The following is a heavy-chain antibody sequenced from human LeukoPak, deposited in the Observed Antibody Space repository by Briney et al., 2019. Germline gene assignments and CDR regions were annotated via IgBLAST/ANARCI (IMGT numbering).Heavy chain of an antibody. CDR1: GITVSSNY. D-gene: IGHD5-18*01. J-gene: IGHJ4*02. CDR2: IYSGGST. CDR3: ARDRAYSYGFAYYFAD. V-gene: IGHV3-66*01. Sequence: GGSLRLSCAASGITVSSNYMSWVRQAPGKGLEWVSVIYSGGSTFYADSVKGRFTISRDSSKNTVYLQMNSLRGEDTAVYYCARDRAYSYGFAYYFADWGQGTLVTVSS.